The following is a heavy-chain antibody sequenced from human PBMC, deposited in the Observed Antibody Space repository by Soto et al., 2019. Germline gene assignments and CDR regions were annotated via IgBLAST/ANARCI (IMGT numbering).Heavy chain of an antibody. J-gene: IGHJ3*02. V-gene: IGHV1-3*01. CDR1: GYTFTSYA. CDR3: ARGADLLWCGESERNQDAFDI. CDR2: INAGNGNT. D-gene: IGHD3-10*01. Sequence: ASVKVSCKASGYTFTSYAMHRVRRAPGQRLEWMGWINAGNGNTKYSQKFQGRVTITRDTSASTAYMELSSLRSEDTAVYYCARGADLLWCGESERNQDAFDIWG.